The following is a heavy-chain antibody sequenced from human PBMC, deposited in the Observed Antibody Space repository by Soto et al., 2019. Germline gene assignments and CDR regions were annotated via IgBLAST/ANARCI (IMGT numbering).Heavy chain of an antibody. CDR3: ARSGDNYNRLDY. CDR1: GFTFSHYY. D-gene: IGHD1-1*01. Sequence: GGSLSLSCEGSGFTFSHYYISSIRQAPGKGLEWISYSSNSGTFSRYADSVKGRFSISRDNTKNLLYLQMNSLRAEDTAVYYCARSGDNYNRLDYWGQGTPVTVSS. J-gene: IGHJ4*02. CDR2: SSNSGTFS. V-gene: IGHV3-11*06.